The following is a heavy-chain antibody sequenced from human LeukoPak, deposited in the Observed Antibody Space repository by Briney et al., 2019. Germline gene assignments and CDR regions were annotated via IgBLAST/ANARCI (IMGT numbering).Heavy chain of an antibody. CDR3: ASGAYYPFDF. Sequence: ASVKVSCKGSGYPLSSYGITWVRQAPGQGLEWVGWISAYNGNTQYGQNVQGRVTMTTETSTSTAYMELRNLRSDDTAVYFCASGAYYPFDFWGQGTLVTVSS. V-gene: IGHV1-18*01. CDR1: GYPLSSYG. CDR2: ISAYNGNT. J-gene: IGHJ4*02. D-gene: IGHD1-26*01.